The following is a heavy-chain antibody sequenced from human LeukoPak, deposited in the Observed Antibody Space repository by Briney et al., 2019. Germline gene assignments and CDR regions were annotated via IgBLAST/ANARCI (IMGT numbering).Heavy chain of an antibody. J-gene: IGHJ6*04. D-gene: IGHD3-10*01. CDR2: TIPIFGTA. CDR3: ASHASYGSGSYFYYGMDV. V-gene: IGHV1-69*01. CDR1: GGTFSSYA. Sequence: ASVKVTCKASGGTFSSYAISWLRQPPGQGLEWMGGTIPIFGTANYAQKFQGRVTITADESTSTGYMELSSLRSEDTAVYCCASHASYGSGSYFYYGMDVWGKGTTVTVSS.